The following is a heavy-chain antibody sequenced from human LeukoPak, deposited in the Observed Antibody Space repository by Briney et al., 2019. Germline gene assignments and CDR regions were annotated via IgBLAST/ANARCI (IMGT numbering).Heavy chain of an antibody. CDR2: ISSSSDYI. V-gene: IGHV3-21*01. J-gene: IGHJ4*02. Sequence: PGGSLRLSCAASGFTFNNYNMNWVRQAPGKGLEWVSSISSSSDYIYYADSVKGRFTISRDNAKNSLYLQMSSLRAEDTAVYHCAKGESGDFWSGTYYFDYWGQGTLVTVSS. D-gene: IGHD3-3*01. CDR3: AKGESGDFWSGTYYFDY. CDR1: GFTFNNYN.